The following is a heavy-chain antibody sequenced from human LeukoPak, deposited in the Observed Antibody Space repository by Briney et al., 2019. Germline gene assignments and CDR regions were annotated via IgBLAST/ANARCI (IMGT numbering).Heavy chain of an antibody. CDR1: GGSISSSSYY. CDR3: AREGDGYNRKGIDY. V-gene: IGHV4-39*07. CDR2: IYYSGST. Sequence: SETLSLTCTVSGGSISSSSYYWGWIRQPPGTGLEWIGSIYYSGSTYYNPSLKSRVTISVDTSKNQFSLKLSSVTAADTAVYYCAREGDGYNRKGIDYWGQGTLVTVSS. J-gene: IGHJ4*02. D-gene: IGHD5-24*01.